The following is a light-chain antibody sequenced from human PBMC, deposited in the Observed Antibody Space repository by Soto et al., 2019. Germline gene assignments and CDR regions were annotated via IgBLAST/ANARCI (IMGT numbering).Light chain of an antibody. CDR2: DAS. CDR1: QSVSSY. CDR3: QQRSNWLRT. V-gene: IGKV3-11*01. J-gene: IGKJ4*01. Sequence: EIVLTQSPATLSLSPGARATLSCRASQSVSSYLAWYQQKPGQAPRLLIYDASNRATGIPARFSGSGSGTDFPLTISSLEPEDFAVYYCQQRSNWLRTFGGGTKVEIK.